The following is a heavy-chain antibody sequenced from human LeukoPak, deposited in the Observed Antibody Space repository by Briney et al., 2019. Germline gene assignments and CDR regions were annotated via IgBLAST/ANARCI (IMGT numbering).Heavy chain of an antibody. J-gene: IGHJ4*02. CDR1: GGTFSSYA. CDR2: IIPILGIA. D-gene: IGHD6-19*01. CDR3: ARGEAGSSGWLEILDY. V-gene: IGHV1-69*04. Sequence: SVKVSCKASGGTFSSYAISWVRQAPGQGLEWMGRIIPILGIANYAQKFQGRVTITADKSTSTAYMELSSLRSDDTAVYYCARGEAGSSGWLEILDYWGQGTLVTVSS.